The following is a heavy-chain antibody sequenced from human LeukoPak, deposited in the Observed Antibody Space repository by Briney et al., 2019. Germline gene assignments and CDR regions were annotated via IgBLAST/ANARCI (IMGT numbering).Heavy chain of an antibody. CDR3: ARHGAFYAFDS. CDR1: GGSISSYY. Sequence: SETLSLTCTVSGGSISSYYWGWIRQPPGKGLEWIGSIYHSGSTYSNPSLKSRVTISVDTSKRQFSLKLSSVTAADTAVYYCARHGAFYAFDSWGQGTMVTVSS. D-gene: IGHD3-16*01. J-gene: IGHJ3*02. CDR2: IYHSGST. V-gene: IGHV4-39*01.